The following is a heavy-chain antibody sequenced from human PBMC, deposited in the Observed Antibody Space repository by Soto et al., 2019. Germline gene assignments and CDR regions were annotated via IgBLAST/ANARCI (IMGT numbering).Heavy chain of an antibody. CDR1: GFTFSSYD. V-gene: IGHV3-13*01. J-gene: IGHJ3*02. CDR3: ARKGSGYSFTDAFDI. D-gene: IGHD3-3*01. CDR2: IGTAGDT. Sequence: GGSLRLSCAASGFTFSSYDMHWVRQATGKGLEWVSAIGTAGDTYYPGSVKGRFTISRENAKNSLYLQMNSLRAEDTAVYYCARKGSGYSFTDAFDIWGQGTMVTVSS.